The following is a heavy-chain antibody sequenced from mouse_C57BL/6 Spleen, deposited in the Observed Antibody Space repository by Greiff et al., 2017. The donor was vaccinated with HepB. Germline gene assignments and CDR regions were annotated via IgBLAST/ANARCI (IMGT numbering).Heavy chain of an antibody. Sequence: EVKLEESGPELVKPGASVKIPCKASGYTFTDYNMDWVKQSHGKSLEWIGDINPNNGGTIYNQKFKGKATLTVDKSSSTAYMELRSLTSEDTAVYYCAREPYDGYYFDYWGQGTTLTVSS. CDR3: AREPYDGYYFDY. CDR1: GYTFTDYN. J-gene: IGHJ2*01. V-gene: IGHV1-18*01. D-gene: IGHD2-3*01. CDR2: INPNNGGT.